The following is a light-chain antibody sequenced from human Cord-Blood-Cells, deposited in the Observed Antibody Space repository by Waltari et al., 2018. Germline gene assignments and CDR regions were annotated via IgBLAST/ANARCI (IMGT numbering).Light chain of an antibody. CDR3: MQGIRLPVT. CDR1: QSLLHSAGKTY. Sequence: DIVMTQTPLSLSVTPGQPASIPCKSSQSLLHSAGKTYLYWYLQKPGQSPQLLIYAVSSRFSGVPDRFSGSGSGTDCTVKSRRVAAEYVGVYYCMQGIRLPVTSGPGTKVDIK. J-gene: IGKJ3*01. CDR2: AVS. V-gene: IGKV2-29*02.